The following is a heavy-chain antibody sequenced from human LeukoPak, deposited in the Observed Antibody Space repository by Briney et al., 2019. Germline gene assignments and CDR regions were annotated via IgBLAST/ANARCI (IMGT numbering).Heavy chain of an antibody. D-gene: IGHD6-13*01. V-gene: IGHV1-18*01. CDR1: GYTFTSYG. CDR3: ARDTFSSSWYGFGY. CDR2: ISAYNGNT. Sequence: ASVKVSYKASGYTFTSYGISWVRQAPGQGLEWMGWISAYNGNTNYAQKLQGRVTMTTDTSTSTAYMELRSLRSDDTAVYYCARDTFSSSWYGFGYWDQGTLVTVSS. J-gene: IGHJ4*02.